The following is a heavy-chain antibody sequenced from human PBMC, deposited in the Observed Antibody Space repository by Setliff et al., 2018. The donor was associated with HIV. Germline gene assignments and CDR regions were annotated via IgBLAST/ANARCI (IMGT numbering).Heavy chain of an antibody. J-gene: IGHJ3*01. CDR2: IRSDNSNT. CDR1: GFTFSDYS. V-gene: IGHV3-48*01. Sequence: PGGSLRLSCAASGFTFSDYSMSWVRQAPGKGLEWISYIRSDNSNTYYADSVRGRFTISRENAKNSLFLQMDSLRAEDTALYYCAKQRYYDGNDGFDVWGQGTMVTVSS. CDR3: AKQRYYDGNDGFDV. D-gene: IGHD3-3*01.